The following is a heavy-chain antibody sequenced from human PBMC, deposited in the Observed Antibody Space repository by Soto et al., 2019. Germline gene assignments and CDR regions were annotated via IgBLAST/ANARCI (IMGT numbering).Heavy chain of an antibody. V-gene: IGHV3-30-3*01. CDR3: ARGARLLCSSFDV. Sequence: QVQLVESGGGVVQPGRSLRLSCAASGFTFTRSTLHWVRQAPGKGLEWVAIISNDGNNKYYADSVKGRFTISRDNSKNTLFLQMNSLRPDDTAVYYCARGARLLCSSFDVWGQGTVVTVSS. CDR2: ISNDGNNK. J-gene: IGHJ3*01. D-gene: IGHD5-18*01. CDR1: GFTFTRST.